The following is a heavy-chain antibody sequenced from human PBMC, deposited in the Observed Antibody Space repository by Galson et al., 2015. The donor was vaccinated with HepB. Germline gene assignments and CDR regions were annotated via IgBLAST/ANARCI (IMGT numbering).Heavy chain of an antibody. CDR3: AKNFATGIATYAS. V-gene: IGHV3-23*01. Sequence: SLRLSCAASGFTFNTYAMTWVRQAPGKGLEWVSAISGSGNSIYYADSVRGRFTISRDNSKNTLYLQMSSLRAEDTAVYYCAKNFATGIATYASWGQGTLVTVSS. J-gene: IGHJ4*02. CDR2: ISGSGNSI. D-gene: IGHD6-13*01. CDR1: GFTFNTYA.